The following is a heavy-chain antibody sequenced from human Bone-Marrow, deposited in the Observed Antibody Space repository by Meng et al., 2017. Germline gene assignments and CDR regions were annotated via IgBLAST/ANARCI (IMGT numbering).Heavy chain of an antibody. Sequence: LKISCAASGFTFSSYAMHWVRQAPGKGLEYVSAISSNGGSTYYANSVKGRFTISRDNSKNTLYLQMGSLRAEDMAVYYCARDQGSDDYVWGSYRPAQNDAFDIWGQGTMVTVSS. CDR3: ARDQGSDDYVWGSYRPAQNDAFDI. J-gene: IGHJ3*02. V-gene: IGHV3-64*01. CDR2: ISSNGGST. D-gene: IGHD3-16*02. CDR1: GFTFSSYA.